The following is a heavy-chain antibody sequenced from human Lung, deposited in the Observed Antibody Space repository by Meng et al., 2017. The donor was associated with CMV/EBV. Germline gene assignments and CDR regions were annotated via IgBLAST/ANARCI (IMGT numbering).Heavy chain of an antibody. D-gene: IGHD6-19*01. Sequence: HLQELGPGLVKPSGTLSLPCAVPGGSISSSNWWSWVRQPPGKGLEWIGEIYHSGSTNYNPSLKSRVTISVDKSKNQFSLKLSSVTAADTAVYYCASFPPPGKQWLVTDYWGQGTLVTVSS. CDR3: ASFPPPGKQWLVTDY. CDR2: IYHSGST. V-gene: IGHV4-4*02. J-gene: IGHJ4*02. CDR1: GGSISSSNW.